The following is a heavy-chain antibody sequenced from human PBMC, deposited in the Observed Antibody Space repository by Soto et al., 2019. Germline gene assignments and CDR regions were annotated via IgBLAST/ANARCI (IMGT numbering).Heavy chain of an antibody. D-gene: IGHD4-17*01. CDR2: INHSGST. CDR3: ARPRTTETSSLAY. CDR1: GESFSGYY. J-gene: IGHJ4*02. Sequence: QVQLQQWGAGLLKPSETLSLTCAVYGESFSGYYWTWIRQPPGKGLEWIGEINHSGSTKYNPSLKSRVTISVDTSKTQFSLKLRPVTAADTAVFYCARPRTTETSSLAYWGQGTLVTVSS. V-gene: IGHV4-34*01.